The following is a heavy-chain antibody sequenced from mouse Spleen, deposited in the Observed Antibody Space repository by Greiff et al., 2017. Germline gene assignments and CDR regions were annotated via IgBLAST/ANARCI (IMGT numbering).Heavy chain of an antibody. CDR1: GYTFTDYE. Sequence: ESGAELVRPGASVTLSCKASGYTFTDYEMHWVKQTPVHGLEWIGAIDPETGGTAYNQKFKGKAILTADKSSSTAYMELRSLTSEDSAVYYCTRRGGTVAYWGQGTLVTVSA. CDR2: IDPETGGT. V-gene: IGHV1-15*01. CDR3: TRRGGTVAY. J-gene: IGHJ3*01. D-gene: IGHD4-1*01.